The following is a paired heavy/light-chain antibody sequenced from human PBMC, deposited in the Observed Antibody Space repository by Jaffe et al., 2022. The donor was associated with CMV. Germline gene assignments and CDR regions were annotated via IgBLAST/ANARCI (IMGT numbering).Heavy chain of an antibody. D-gene: IGHD3-3*01. CDR1: GYNFNNYW. CDR2: IDPSDSYA. V-gene: IGHV5-10-1*03. CDR3: ARGRDRYSSFNNVWSGIDY. J-gene: IGHJ4*02. Sequence: EVQLVQSGAVLKKPGESLRISCQGSGYNFNNYWIIWVRQVPGKGLESMGRIDPSDSYAEYRPSFKGHVSFSADESISTVYLQWSGLRASDTGVYYCARGRDRYSSFNNVWSGIDYWGQGTLVTVSS.
Light chain of an antibody. Sequence: DILMTQSPLSLTVTPGEPASFSCRSSQSIRDNYVDWYLQKPGRSPQLLIYLGSYRASGVPDRFSGSGSGTDFTLKISRVEAEDVGVYYCMQALEPLITFGQGTRLEIK. CDR3: MQALEPLIT. J-gene: IGKJ5*01. CDR2: LGS. CDR1: QSIRDNY. V-gene: IGKV2-28*01.